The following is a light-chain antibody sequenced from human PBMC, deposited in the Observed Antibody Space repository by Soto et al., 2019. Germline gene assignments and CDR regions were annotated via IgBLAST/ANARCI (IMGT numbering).Light chain of an antibody. CDR1: SSDVGGYNY. J-gene: IGLJ1*01. Sequence: QSALTQPASVSGSPGQSITISCTGTSSDVGGYNYVSWYQQHPGKAPKLMIYDVSNRPSGVSNRFSSSKSGNTASLTISGIQAEDEADYYCSSYTSSSSLWVFGTGTKLTVL. CDR3: SSYTSSSSLWV. V-gene: IGLV2-14*01. CDR2: DVS.